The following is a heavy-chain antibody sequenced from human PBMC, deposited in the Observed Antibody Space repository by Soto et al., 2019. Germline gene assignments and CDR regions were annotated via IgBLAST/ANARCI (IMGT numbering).Heavy chain of an antibody. CDR1: GGTFSSYA. Sequence: QVQLVQSGAEVKKPGSSVKVSCKASGGTFSSYAISWVRQAPGQGLEWMGGIIPIFGTAKYAQKFQGRVTITADESTSTAYMELSSLRSEDTAVFYCASLLRGYSGTGDYWGQGTLVTVSS. V-gene: IGHV1-69*12. D-gene: IGHD5-12*01. J-gene: IGHJ4*02. CDR2: IIPIFGTA. CDR3: ASLLRGYSGTGDY.